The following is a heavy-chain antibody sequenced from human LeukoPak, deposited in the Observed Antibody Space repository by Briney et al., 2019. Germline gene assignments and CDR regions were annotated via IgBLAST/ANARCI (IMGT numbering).Heavy chain of an antibody. Sequence: SETLSLTCTVSGGSISSYYWSWIRQPPGKGLEWIGYIYYSGSTNYNPPLKSRVTISVDTSKNQFSLKLSSVTAADTAVYYCARDSRPPRRCSTSCYGGTYYYYMDVWGKGTTVTVSS. CDR2: IYYSGST. J-gene: IGHJ6*03. CDR1: GGSISSYY. CDR3: ARDSRPPRRCSTSCYGGTYYYYMDV. V-gene: IGHV4-59*01. D-gene: IGHD2-2*01.